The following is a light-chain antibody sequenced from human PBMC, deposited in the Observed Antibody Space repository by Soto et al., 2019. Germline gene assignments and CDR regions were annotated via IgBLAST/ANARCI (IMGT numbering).Light chain of an antibody. V-gene: IGKV1-39*01. CDR1: QNIRTY. CDR3: QQVNVYPSN. CDR2: AAS. J-gene: IGKJ4*01. Sequence: DIQMTQSPSSLSASVGDRVTITCRASQNIRTYLNWYQQKPGKAPKLLIYAASSLQSGVPSRFSGSGSGTDFTLTISSLQPEDFATYYCQQVNVYPSNFGGGTKVDIK.